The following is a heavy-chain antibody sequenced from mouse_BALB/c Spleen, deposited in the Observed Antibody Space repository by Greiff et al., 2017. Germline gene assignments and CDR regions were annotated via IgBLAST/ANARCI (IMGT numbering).Heavy chain of an antibody. V-gene: IGHV1S81*02. CDR2: INPSNGGT. J-gene: IGHJ4*01. CDR1: GYTFTSYY. Sequence: QVQLQQPGADLVKPGASVKLSCKASGYTFTSYYMYWVKQRPGQGLEWIGGINPSNGGTNFNEKFKSKATLTVDKSSSTAYMQLSSLTSEDSAVYYCTRYSFYYAMDYWGQGTSVTVSS. CDR3: TRYSFYYAMDY.